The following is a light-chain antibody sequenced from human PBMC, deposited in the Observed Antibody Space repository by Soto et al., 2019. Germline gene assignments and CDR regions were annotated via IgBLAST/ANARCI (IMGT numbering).Light chain of an antibody. Sequence: EIVLRQSPGTLSLSPGERASLSCRARRSVSSSYLVWYQQKVGQAPRLLIYDASSRATGTPDRFSGSGSGTDFTLTVSRLEPEDFAVYYCQQYGSSPPTFGQGTKVDI. J-gene: IGKJ1*01. CDR3: QQYGSSPPT. V-gene: IGKV3-20*01. CDR2: DAS. CDR1: RSVSSSY.